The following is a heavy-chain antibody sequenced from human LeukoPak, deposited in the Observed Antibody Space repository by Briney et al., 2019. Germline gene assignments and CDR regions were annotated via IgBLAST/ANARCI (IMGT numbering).Heavy chain of an antibody. Sequence: GASVKVSCKASGYTFTSYDINWVRQATGQGLEWMGWMNPNSGNTGYAQKFQGRVTMTRNTSISTAYMELSSLRSEDTAVYYCATQAYGDYVWFDPWGQGTLVTVSS. CDR2: MNPNSGNT. CDR1: GYTFTSYD. D-gene: IGHD4-17*01. V-gene: IGHV1-8*01. J-gene: IGHJ5*02. CDR3: ATQAYGDYVWFDP.